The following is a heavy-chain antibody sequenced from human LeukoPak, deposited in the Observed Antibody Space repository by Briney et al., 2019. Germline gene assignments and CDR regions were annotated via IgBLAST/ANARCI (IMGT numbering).Heavy chain of an antibody. J-gene: IGHJ4*02. CDR3: ARYCSGGSCSVGIDY. V-gene: IGHV4-39*01. Sequence: SETLSLTCTVSGGSISSSSYYWGWIRKPPGKGLDWIGSIYYSGSTYYNPSLKSRVTISVDTSKNQFSLKLSSVTAADTAVYYCARYCSGGSCSVGIDYWGQGTLVTVSS. CDR2: IYYSGST. D-gene: IGHD2-15*01. CDR1: GGSISSSSYY.